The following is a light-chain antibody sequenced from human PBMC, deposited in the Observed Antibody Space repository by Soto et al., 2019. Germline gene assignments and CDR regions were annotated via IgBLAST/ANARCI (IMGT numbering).Light chain of an antibody. CDR1: SSDVGGYNY. Sequence: QSALTQPASVSGSPGQSITISCTGTSSDVGGYNYVSWYQQHPGKAPKLMIYEVSHRPSGVSNRFSGSKPGNTASLTISGLQADDEADYYCSSYTSSSTVVFGGGTKLTVL. V-gene: IGLV2-14*01. CDR3: SSYTSSSTVV. J-gene: IGLJ2*01. CDR2: EVS.